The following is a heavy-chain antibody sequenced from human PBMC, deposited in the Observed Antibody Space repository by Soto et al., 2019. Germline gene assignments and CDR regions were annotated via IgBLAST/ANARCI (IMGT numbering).Heavy chain of an antibody. CDR2: MNPNSGTA. Sequence: ASVKVSCKASGYTFTRYDINWVRQAPGQGLEWMGWMNPNSGTANYAQKFQGRVTMTANKSTSTAYMELSSLRSEDTAVYYCARALTPRNLYYYGMDVWGQGTSVTVSS. D-gene: IGHD1-1*01. CDR1: GYTFTRYD. J-gene: IGHJ6*02. CDR3: ARALTPRNLYYYGMDV. V-gene: IGHV1-8*01.